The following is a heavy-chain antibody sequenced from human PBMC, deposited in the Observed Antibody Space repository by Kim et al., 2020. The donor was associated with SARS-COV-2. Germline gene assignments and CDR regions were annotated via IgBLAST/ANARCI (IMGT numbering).Heavy chain of an antibody. V-gene: IGHV3-15*01. CDR2: GQT. J-gene: IGHJ4*02. Sequence: GQTEYAATVKGRFIISRDDSKNRVYLQRNSLKTEDTAVYYCATAGSGCCNSWGPGTLVTVSS. D-gene: IGHD6-19*01. CDR3: ATAGSGCCNS.